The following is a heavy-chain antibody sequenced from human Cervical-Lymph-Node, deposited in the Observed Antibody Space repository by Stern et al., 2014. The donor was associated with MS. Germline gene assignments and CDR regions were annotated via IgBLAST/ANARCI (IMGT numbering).Heavy chain of an antibody. CDR3: ASDSSGYYLSFDY. CDR2: IYYSGST. D-gene: IGHD3-22*01. J-gene: IGHJ4*02. V-gene: IGHV4-61*01. Sequence: VQLVESGPGLVKPSETLSLTCTVSGGSVSSGSYYWSWIRQPPGKGLEWIVYIYYSGSTNYNPSLKSRVTISVDTSKNQFSLKLSSVTAADTAVYYCASDSSGYYLSFDYWGQGTLVTVSS. CDR1: GGSVSSGSYY.